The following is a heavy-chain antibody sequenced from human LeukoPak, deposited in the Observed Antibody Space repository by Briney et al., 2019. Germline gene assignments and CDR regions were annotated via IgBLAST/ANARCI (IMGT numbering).Heavy chain of an antibody. CDR3: ARGTTPIEY. CDR2: MNPTSGNT. V-gene: IGHV1-8*03. CDR1: GYTFTSYD. Sequence: ASVKVSCKASGYTFTSYDINWVRQATGQGLEWMGWMNPTSGNTGYAQKFQGRATITVNASISIAYMELSSLRSEDTAVYYCARGTTPIEYWGQGTLVTVSS. J-gene: IGHJ4*02. D-gene: IGHD4-11*01.